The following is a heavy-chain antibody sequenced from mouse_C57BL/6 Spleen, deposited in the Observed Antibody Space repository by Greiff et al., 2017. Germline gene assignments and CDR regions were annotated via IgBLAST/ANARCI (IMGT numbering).Heavy chain of an antibody. D-gene: IGHD2-4*01. CDR1: GFSLTSYG. Sequence: VQLQQSGPGLVQPSQSLSITCKASGFSLTSYGVHWVRQSPGKGLEWLGVIWSGGSTDYNAAFISRLSISKDNSKSQVFFRMNSLQADDTAIYYCASYYDYSYAMDYWGQGTTVSVSS. J-gene: IGHJ4*01. CDR2: IWSGGST. CDR3: ASYYDYSYAMDY. V-gene: IGHV2-2*01.